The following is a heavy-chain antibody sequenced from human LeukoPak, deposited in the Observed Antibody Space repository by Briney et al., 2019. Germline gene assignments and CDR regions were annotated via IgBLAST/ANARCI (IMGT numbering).Heavy chain of an antibody. CDR1: GVSISGYC. J-gene: IGHJ5*02. CDR2: IYYSGST. Sequence: PSETLSLTCTVSGVSISGYCWSWIRQHPGKGLEWIGYIYYSGSTYYNPSLKSRVTISVDTSKNQFSLKLSSVTAADTAVYYCARGRITMVRGVANWFDPWGQGTLVTVSS. V-gene: IGHV4-31*03. D-gene: IGHD3-10*01. CDR3: ARGRITMVRGVANWFDP.